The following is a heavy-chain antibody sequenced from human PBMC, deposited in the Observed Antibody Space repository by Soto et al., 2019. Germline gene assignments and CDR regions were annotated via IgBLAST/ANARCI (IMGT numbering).Heavy chain of an antibody. J-gene: IGHJ6*02. CDR1: GYDFTAYD. CDR3: GRGPSPRASAVGPPYYYALVG. Sequence: KYHGASVKVSCKASGYDFTAYDINWVRQASGQGLEWMGWMNPINGATGTARRFQGRVSLSRNTATGTAYLELTSLRSDDTAVYYCGRGPSPRASAVGPPYYYALVGWGQATTVTVAS. V-gene: IGHV1-8*02. D-gene: IGHD6-13*01. CDR2: MNPINGAT.